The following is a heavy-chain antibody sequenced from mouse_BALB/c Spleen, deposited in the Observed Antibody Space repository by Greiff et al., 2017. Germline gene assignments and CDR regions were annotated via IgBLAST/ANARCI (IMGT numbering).Heavy chain of an antibody. CDR2: ISNLAYSI. Sequence: EVMLVESGGGLVQPGGSRKLSCAASGFTFSDYGMAWVRQAPGKGPEWVAFISNLAYSIYYADTVKGRFTISRDNPKNTLFLQMTSLRSEDTAMYYCARSYYRYDYAMDYWGQGTSVTVSS. D-gene: IGHD2-14*01. CDR3: ARSYYRYDYAMDY. CDR1: GFTFSDYG. V-gene: IGHV5-15*01. J-gene: IGHJ4*01.